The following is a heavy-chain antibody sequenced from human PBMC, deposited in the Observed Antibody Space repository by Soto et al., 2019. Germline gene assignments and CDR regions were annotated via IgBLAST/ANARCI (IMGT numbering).Heavy chain of an antibody. D-gene: IGHD2-15*01. CDR1: GYTFTSYG. V-gene: IGHV1-18*01. CDR3: ARDRSGSPSDY. CDR2: ISVYNGNT. Sequence: ASVKVSCKASGYTFTSYGITWVRQAPGQGLEWMGWISVYNGNTNYAQNLQGRVTMTTDTSTSTAYMELRSLTSDDTALYYCARDRSGSPSDYWGQGTLVTVSS. J-gene: IGHJ4*02.